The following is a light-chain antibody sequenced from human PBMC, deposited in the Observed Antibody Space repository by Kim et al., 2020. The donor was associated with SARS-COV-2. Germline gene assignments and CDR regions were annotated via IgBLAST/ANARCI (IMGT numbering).Light chain of an antibody. CDR3: SSYRSSNTYV. Sequence: GKSINIACTGTSSDVGAYNYVSWYQQHPGKAPKLMIYDVSKRPSGVSDRFSGSKSGNTASLTISGLQAEDEADYHCSSYRSSNTYVFGTGTKVTVL. CDR1: SSDVGAYNY. CDR2: DVS. V-gene: IGLV2-14*03. J-gene: IGLJ1*01.